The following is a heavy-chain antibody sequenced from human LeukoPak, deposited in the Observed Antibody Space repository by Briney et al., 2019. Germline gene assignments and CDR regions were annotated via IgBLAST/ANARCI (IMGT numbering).Heavy chain of an antibody. Sequence: PGGSLRLSCAASGFIFSSYEMNWVRQAPGKGLEWVSYISSSGSTIYYADPVKGRFNISRENAKNSLYLQMHSLRAEDTAVFYCARDFRGSSWYGRDYWGQGTRVTVSS. CDR1: GFIFSSYE. J-gene: IGHJ4*02. D-gene: IGHD6-13*01. V-gene: IGHV3-48*03. CDR3: ARDFRGSSWYGRDY. CDR2: ISSSGSTI.